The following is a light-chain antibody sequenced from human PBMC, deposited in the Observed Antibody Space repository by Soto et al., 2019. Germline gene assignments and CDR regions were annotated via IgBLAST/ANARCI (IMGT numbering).Light chain of an antibody. V-gene: IGLV2-14*01. CDR2: EVS. CDR1: ISDVGSYNY. CDR3: SSYTSSSTL. J-gene: IGLJ1*01. Sequence: QSALSHPASXSRSPGHSITISCTGTISDVGSYNYVSWYQQHPGKAQKLMIYEVSDRPSGISSSFSGSKSGKTASLTISGLQTEDEADYYCSSYTSSSTLFATGTKVPVL.